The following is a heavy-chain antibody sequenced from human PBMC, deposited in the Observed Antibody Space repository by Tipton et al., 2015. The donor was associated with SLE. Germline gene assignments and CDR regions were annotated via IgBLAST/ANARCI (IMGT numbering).Heavy chain of an antibody. V-gene: IGHV1-8*02. CDR2: MNPNSGKV. Sequence: QLVQSGAEVKKPGASVKVSCKASGYIFTDYDINWVRQATGQGLEWMGWMNPNSGKVGFAQKFQGRVTMTSDTSIGTAYMEVSSLRPDDTAVYYCGRLGYSYEGGLDVWGQGTTVTVSS. J-gene: IGHJ6*02. D-gene: IGHD5-18*01. CDR1: GYIFTDYD. CDR3: GRLGYSYEGGLDV.